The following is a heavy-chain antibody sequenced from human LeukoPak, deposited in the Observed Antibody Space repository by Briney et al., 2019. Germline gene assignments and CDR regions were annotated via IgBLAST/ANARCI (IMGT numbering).Heavy chain of an antibody. CDR3: ARGPELAAGSNFDY. D-gene: IGHD6-13*01. CDR1: GGSISSYY. J-gene: IGHJ4*02. Sequence: PSETLSLTCTVPGGSISSYYWSWIRQPPGKGLEWIGYIYYSGSTSYNPSLKSRLTISVDTSKNHCSLKVRSVTAADTAVYYCARGPELAAGSNFDYWGQGILVTVSS. CDR2: IYYSGST. V-gene: IGHV4-59*01.